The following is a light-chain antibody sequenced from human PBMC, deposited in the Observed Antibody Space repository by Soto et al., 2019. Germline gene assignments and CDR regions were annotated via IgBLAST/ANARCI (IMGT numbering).Light chain of an antibody. J-gene: IGLJ2*01. CDR2: EVS. V-gene: IGLV2-8*01. Sequence: QSALTQPPSASGSPGQSVTISCTGTSSDVGVYNYVSWYQHPGKAPKLLIYEVSKRPSGVPDRFSGSKSGNTASLTVSGLKVEDEADFYCSSYAGSNNVVFGGGTKLTVL. CDR3: SSYAGSNNVV. CDR1: SSDVGVYNY.